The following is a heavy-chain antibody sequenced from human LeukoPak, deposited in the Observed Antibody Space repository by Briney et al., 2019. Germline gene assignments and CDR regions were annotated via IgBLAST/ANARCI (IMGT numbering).Heavy chain of an antibody. V-gene: IGHV4-38-2*01. CDR2: IYHSGST. J-gene: IGHJ3*02. CDR3: ARYLFQTIFGLDHGDAFDI. CDR1: GYSISSGYY. Sequence: PAETLSLTCAVSGYSISSGYYWGWIRQPPGKGLEWIGSIYHSGSTYYNPSLKSRVTISVDTSKNQFSLKLSSVTAADTAVYYCARYLFQTIFGLDHGDAFDIWGQGTMVTVSS. D-gene: IGHD3/OR15-3a*01.